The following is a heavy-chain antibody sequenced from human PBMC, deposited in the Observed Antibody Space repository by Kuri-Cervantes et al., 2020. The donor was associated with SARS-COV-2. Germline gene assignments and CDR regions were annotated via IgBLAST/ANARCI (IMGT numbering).Heavy chain of an antibody. D-gene: IGHD6-19*01. Sequence: GESLKISCAASGCTFSSYAMGWVRQAPGKGLEWVSAISGSGGSTYYADSVKGRFTISRDNSKNTLYLQMNSLRAEDTAVYYCAKVINSGSWFDPWGQGTLVTVSS. J-gene: IGHJ5*02. CDR1: GCTFSSYA. CDR2: ISGSGGST. V-gene: IGHV3-23*01. CDR3: AKVINSGSWFDP.